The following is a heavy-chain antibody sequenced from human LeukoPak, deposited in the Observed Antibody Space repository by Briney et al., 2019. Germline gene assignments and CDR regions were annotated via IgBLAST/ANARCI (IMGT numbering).Heavy chain of an antibody. CDR1: GGSISSYY. D-gene: IGHD3-22*01. J-gene: IGHJ3*02. CDR3: ARSADYYDSSGAFDI. V-gene: IGHV4-59*01. CDR2: IYYSGST. Sequence: SETLSLTCTVSGGSISSYYWSWIRQPPGKGLEWIGCIYYSGSTNYNPSLKSRVTISVDTSKNQFSLKLSSVTAADTAVYYCARSADYYDSSGAFDIWGQGTMVTVSS.